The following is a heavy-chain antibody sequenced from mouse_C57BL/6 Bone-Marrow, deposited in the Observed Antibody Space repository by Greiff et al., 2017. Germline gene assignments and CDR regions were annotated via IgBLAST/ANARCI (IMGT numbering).Heavy chain of an antibody. V-gene: IGHV1-81*01. Sequence: QVQLQQSGAELARPGASVTLSCKASGYTFTSYGISWVTQRTGQGLEWIGEISPRSGNTYYTEKFKGKDTLTADKSSSTAYMELRSLTYEDAAVYFCAREGLLLDYWGQGTTLTGSS. CDR3: AREGLLLDY. CDR2: ISPRSGNT. D-gene: IGHD1-1*01. J-gene: IGHJ2*01. CDR1: GYTFTSYG.